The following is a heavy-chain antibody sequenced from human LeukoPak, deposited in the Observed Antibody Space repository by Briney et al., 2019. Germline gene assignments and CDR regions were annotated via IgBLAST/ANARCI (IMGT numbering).Heavy chain of an antibody. V-gene: IGHV1-69*13. Sequence: ASVTVSCKASGGTFSSYAISWVRQAPGQRLEWMGGIIPILGTANYAQKFQGRVTITADESTSTAYMELSSLRSEDTAVYYCATKRGYSYGSPHWGQGTLVTVSS. CDR2: IIPILGTA. CDR3: ATKRGYSYGSPH. D-gene: IGHD5-18*01. J-gene: IGHJ4*02. CDR1: GGTFSSYA.